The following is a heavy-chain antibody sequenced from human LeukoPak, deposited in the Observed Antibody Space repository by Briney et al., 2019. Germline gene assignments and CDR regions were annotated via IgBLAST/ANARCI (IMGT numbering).Heavy chain of an antibody. CDR2: ISGSGSHA. CDR1: GFSFCSYA. CDR3: AKDARWTSVGSSSSGTYDY. D-gene: IGHD6-6*01. V-gene: IGHV3-23*01. Sequence: GGSLRLSCAASGFSFCSYAMGWTRQAPGQGLEWVSAISGSGSHANYAESVKGRFTISRDNSKNTLYLQMNSLRAEDTAVYYCAKDARWTSVGSSSSGTYDYWGQGTLVTVSS. J-gene: IGHJ4*02.